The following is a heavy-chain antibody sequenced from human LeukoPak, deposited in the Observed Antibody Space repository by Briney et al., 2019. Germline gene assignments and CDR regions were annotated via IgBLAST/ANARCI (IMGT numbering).Heavy chain of an antibody. Sequence: GGSLRLSCAASGFTFSSSAMSWVRQAPGKGLEWVSSISGSGSGGSTYYADSVKGRFTISRDNSKNTLYLQMNSLRAEDTAVYYCARDTSSGWYVGAFDIWGQGTMVTVSS. CDR1: GFTFSSSA. V-gene: IGHV3-23*01. CDR2: ISGSGSGGST. D-gene: IGHD6-19*01. CDR3: ARDTSSGWYVGAFDI. J-gene: IGHJ3*02.